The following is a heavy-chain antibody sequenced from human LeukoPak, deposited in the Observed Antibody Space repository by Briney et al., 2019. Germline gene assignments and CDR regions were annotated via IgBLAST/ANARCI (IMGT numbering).Heavy chain of an antibody. V-gene: IGHV3-66*01. CDR3: ARDGSGGGSYLYGMDV. CDR2: IYTDSST. Sequence: GGSLRLSCAASGFTVSRNYMSWVRQTPGKGLEWVSVIYTDSSTYYADSMKGRFTISRDNSKNTVYLEMNSLRADDTAVYYCARDGSGGGSYLYGMDVWGQGTTVTVSS. CDR1: GFTVSRNY. J-gene: IGHJ6*02. D-gene: IGHD1-26*01.